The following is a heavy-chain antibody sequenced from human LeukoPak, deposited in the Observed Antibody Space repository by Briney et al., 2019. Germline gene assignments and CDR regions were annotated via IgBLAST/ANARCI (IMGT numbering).Heavy chain of an antibody. V-gene: IGHV3-30*19. CDR1: GFTFSSYG. D-gene: IGHD4-17*01. CDR2: ISSDGGNE. Sequence: GGSLRLSCAASGFTFSSYGMHWVRQAPGQGLEWVAAISSDGGNEHYADSVEGRFTISRDNSKNTLFLQVDSLRTEDRAVYYCARNDYGDYYFDYWGQGTLVTVSS. J-gene: IGHJ4*02. CDR3: ARNDYGDYYFDY.